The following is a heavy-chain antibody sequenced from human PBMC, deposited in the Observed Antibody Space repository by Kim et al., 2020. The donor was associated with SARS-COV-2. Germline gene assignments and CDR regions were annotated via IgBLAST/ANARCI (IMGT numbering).Heavy chain of an antibody. J-gene: IGHJ6*01. Sequence: GGSLRLSCAASGFTFSNYSMSWVRQAPGKGLEWVANIKHDGSKKYYADSVKGRFTISRDNAKNSLFLQMNSLRAEDTAVYYCARLYCEFWGGDFQDYYYG. D-gene: IGHD3-3*01. CDR3: ARLYCEFWGGDFQDYYYG. CDR1: GFTFSNYS. CDR2: IKHDGSKK. V-gene: IGHV3-7*01.